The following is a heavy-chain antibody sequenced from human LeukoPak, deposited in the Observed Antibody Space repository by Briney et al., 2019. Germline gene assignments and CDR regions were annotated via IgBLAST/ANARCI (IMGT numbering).Heavy chain of an antibody. CDR2: INSDGSTT. V-gene: IGHV3-74*01. Sequence: GGSLRLSCAASGFTFSSYWMHWVRQAPGKGLVWVSRINSDGSTTSYADSVKGRFTISRDNAKNTLYLQMNSLRAEDTAVYYCATPEAARTAFDIWGQRTMVTVSS. J-gene: IGHJ3*02. D-gene: IGHD6-6*01. CDR1: GFTFSSYW. CDR3: ATPEAARTAFDI.